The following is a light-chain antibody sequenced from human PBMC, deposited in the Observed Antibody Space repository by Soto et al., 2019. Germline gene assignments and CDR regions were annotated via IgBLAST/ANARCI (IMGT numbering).Light chain of an antibody. CDR3: ETWGIGTRV. V-gene: IGLV4-60*03. CDR1: SGHTTTI. Sequence: QLVLTQSSSASASLGSSVKLTCTLSSGHTTTIIAWHQLQPGRAPRYLMKVEGSGNYNKGSVVPDRFLGSSSGADRYLTIANHQSEDEAYYYCETWGIGTRVFGGGTKLTVL. J-gene: IGLJ2*01. CDR2: VEGSGNY.